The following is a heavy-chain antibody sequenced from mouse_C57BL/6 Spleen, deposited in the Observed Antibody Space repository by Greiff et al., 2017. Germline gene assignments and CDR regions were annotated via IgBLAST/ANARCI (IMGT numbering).Heavy chain of an antibody. Sequence: EVQLQQSGPELVKPGASVKISCKASGYTFTDYYMNWVKQSHGKSLEWIGDINPNNGGTSYNQKFKGKATLTVDKSSSTAYMELRSLTSEDSAVYYCARTGDYDGGDYYAMDYWGQGTSVTVSS. CDR1: GYTFTDYY. CDR2: INPNNGGT. D-gene: IGHD2-4*01. CDR3: ARTGDYDGGDYYAMDY. J-gene: IGHJ4*01. V-gene: IGHV1-26*01.